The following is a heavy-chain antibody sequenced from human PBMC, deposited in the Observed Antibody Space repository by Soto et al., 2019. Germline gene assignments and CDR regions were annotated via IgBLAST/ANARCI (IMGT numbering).Heavy chain of an antibody. D-gene: IGHD6-19*01. Sequence: QEQLVESGGGVVQPGRALRLSCAASGFIFSSYGMHWVRQAPGKGLEWVAVIWYDGSKKYYGDSVKGRFTVSRDNSKNTLSLQMDSLRAEDTAIYYCARGGRAVAGTPNYYYGMDVWGQGTTVTVS. CDR3: ARGGRAVAGTPNYYYGMDV. CDR1: GFIFSSYG. CDR2: IWYDGSKK. J-gene: IGHJ6*02. V-gene: IGHV3-33*01.